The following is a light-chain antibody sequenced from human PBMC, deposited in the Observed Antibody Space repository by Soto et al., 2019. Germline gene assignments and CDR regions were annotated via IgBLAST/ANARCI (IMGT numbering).Light chain of an antibody. CDR2: RVS. V-gene: IGKV2-30*01. CDR3: TQGTHWPRT. J-gene: IGKJ1*01. Sequence: DVVLTQSPLSLPVNFGQPASISCRSSKSLVYSDGNTHLSWFHQRPGQSPRRLMYRVSSRDSGVPDRFSGRGSGTDFTLEISRVEAEDVGIYFCTQGTHWPRTFGQGTKVEVK. CDR1: KSLVYSDGNTH.